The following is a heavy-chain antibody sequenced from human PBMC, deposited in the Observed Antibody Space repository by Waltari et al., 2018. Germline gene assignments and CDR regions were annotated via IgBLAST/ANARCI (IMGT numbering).Heavy chain of an antibody. CDR3: ARDVKAWYGVRSFDGVDV. CDR1: GFKSVDYS. CDR2: LDQPIAVT. D-gene: IGHD3-10*01. V-gene: IGHV1-2*02. J-gene: IGHJ6*02. Sequence: QVQLVQSGPEMKTPGAYVRVSCKTVGFKSVDYSVCWVREAPRQGVEWVGWLDQPIAVTKLSHKFQGRVIMTRDTSSMTAFMEVRSLTSDDTAVYYCARDVKAWYGVRSFDGVDVWGQGTTVTVSS.